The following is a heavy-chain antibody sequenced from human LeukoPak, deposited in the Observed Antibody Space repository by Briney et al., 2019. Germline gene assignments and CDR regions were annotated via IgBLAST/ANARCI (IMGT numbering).Heavy chain of an antibody. D-gene: IGHD3-10*01. V-gene: IGHV1-46*01. CDR2: INPSGGST. J-gene: IGHJ3*02. Sequence: ASVKVSCKASGYTFTRYAINWVRQAPGQGLEWMGIINPSGGSTSYAQKFQGRVTMTRDMSTSTVYMELSSLRSEDTAVYYCARGQGWGFGESNDAFDIWGQGTMVTVSS. CDR3: ARGQGWGFGESNDAFDI. CDR1: GYTFTRYA.